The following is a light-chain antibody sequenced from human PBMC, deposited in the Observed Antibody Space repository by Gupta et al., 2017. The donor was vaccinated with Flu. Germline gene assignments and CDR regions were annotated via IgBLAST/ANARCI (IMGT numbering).Light chain of an antibody. J-gene: IGLJ2*01. V-gene: IGLV1-51*02. CDR2: ENN. Sequence: KVTISCSGSSSNIGNNYVSWYQQLPGTAPKLLIYENNKRPSGIPDRFSGSKSGTSATLGITGLQTGDEADYYCGTWASSLSAGVFGGGTKLTVL. CDR1: SSNIGNNY. CDR3: GTWASSLSAGV.